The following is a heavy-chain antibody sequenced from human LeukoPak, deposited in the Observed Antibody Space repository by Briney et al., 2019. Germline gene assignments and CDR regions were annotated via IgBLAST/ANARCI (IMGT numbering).Heavy chain of an antibody. CDR3: ATHPTNNC. CDR2: IYSGGTI. Sequence: HAGGSLRLSCAASGFTVSNNYMSWVRQAPGKGLEGVSVIYSGGTIYYADSVRGRFTISRDNSKNTLYLQMNSLRVEDTAVYYCATHPTNNCWGQGPLFTVSS. J-gene: IGHJ4*02. V-gene: IGHV3-66*01. CDR1: GFTVSNNY. D-gene: IGHD2-8*01.